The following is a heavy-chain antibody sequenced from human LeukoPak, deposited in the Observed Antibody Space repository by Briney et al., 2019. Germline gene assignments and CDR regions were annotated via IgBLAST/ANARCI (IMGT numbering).Heavy chain of an antibody. V-gene: IGHV3-53*01. Sequence: GGSLRLSCAASGFTVSSNYMSWVRQAPGKGLEWVSVIYSGGTTYYADSVRDRFTISRDISKNTLYLQINSLRAEDTAEYYCATMGSTGWSFDYWGQGSLVTVSS. D-gene: IGHD6-19*01. CDR2: IYSGGTT. CDR1: GFTVSSNY. J-gene: IGHJ4*02. CDR3: ATMGSTGWSFDY.